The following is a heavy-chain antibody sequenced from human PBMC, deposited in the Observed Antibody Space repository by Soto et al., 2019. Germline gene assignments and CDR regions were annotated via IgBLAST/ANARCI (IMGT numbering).Heavy chain of an antibody. CDR2: ISSYGSDT. Sequence: EVQLVESGGGLVLPGGSLRLSCAASGFTFSRYWMHWVRQAPGKGLVWVSRISSYGSDTHYADSVKGRFTISRDNAENMLYLQMNSLRADDTAVYYCASDYAYAEGYYWYGIDVWGQGTTVTVSS. CDR3: ASDYAYAEGYYWYGIDV. V-gene: IGHV3-74*01. D-gene: IGHD3-16*01. CDR1: GFTFSRYW. J-gene: IGHJ6*02.